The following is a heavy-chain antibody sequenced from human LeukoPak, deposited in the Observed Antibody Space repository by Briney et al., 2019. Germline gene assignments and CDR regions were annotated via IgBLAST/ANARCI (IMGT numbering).Heavy chain of an antibody. D-gene: IGHD6-19*01. CDR3: AREVAVAGGWFDP. V-gene: IGHV1-2*02. CDR2: INPNSGGT. Sequence: ASVKVSCKASGYTFTGYYMHWVRQAHGQGLEWMGWINPNSGGTNYAQKFQGRVTMTRDTSISTAYMELSRLRSDDTAVSYCAREVAVAGGWFDPWGQGTLVTVSS. CDR1: GYTFTGYY. J-gene: IGHJ5*02.